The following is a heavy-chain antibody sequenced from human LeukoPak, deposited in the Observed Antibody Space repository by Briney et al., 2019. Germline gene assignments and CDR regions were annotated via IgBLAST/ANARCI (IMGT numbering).Heavy chain of an antibody. D-gene: IGHD7-27*01. CDR3: AKDPTGVIRGYLDL. V-gene: IGHV3-53*01. CDR2: FYRGETT. J-gene: IGHJ2*01. Sequence: GGSLRLSCVVSGFTVSSSYMYWVRQAPGKGLEWVSFFYRGETTYYAESVRGRFTISRDISKNTLYLLMNSLIPEDTAVYYCAKDPTGVIRGYLDLWGRGTLVTVSS. CDR1: GFTVSSSY.